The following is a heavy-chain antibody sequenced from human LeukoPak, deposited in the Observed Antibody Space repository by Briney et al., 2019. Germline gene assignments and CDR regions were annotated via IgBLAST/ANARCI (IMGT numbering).Heavy chain of an antibody. CDR2: IYYSGSS. Sequence: SQTLSLTCTVSGGSINNGGYYWSWIRQHPGKGLEWIGYIYYSGSSYYNPSLRSRVTISVDTSKNHFSLKLSSVTAAATAVYYCARNRDGYNSFDYWGQGTLVTVSS. V-gene: IGHV4-31*03. J-gene: IGHJ4*02. CDR1: GGSINNGGYY. CDR3: ARNRDGYNSFDY. D-gene: IGHD5-24*01.